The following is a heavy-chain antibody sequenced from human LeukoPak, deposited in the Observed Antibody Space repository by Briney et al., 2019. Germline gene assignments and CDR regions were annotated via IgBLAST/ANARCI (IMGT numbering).Heavy chain of an antibody. CDR1: GYTFTSYY. J-gene: IGHJ1*01. CDR2: INPSGGST. V-gene: IGHV1-46*01. Sequence: ASVKVSCKASGYTFTSYYMHWVRQAPGQGLEWMGIINPSGGSTSYAQKFQGRVTMTRDTPTSTVYMELRSLTSDDTAVYYCARASKEVAATQYFQHWGQGTLVTVSS. D-gene: IGHD6-19*01. CDR3: ARASKEVAATQYFQH.